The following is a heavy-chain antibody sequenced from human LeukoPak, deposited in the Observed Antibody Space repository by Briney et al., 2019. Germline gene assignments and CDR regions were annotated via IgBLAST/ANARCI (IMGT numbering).Heavy chain of an antibody. CDR2: INPNSGGT. V-gene: IGHV1-2*02. J-gene: IGHJ5*02. Sequence: ASVKVSCKASGYTFTGYYMHWVRQAPGQGLEWMGWINPNSGGTNYAQKFQGRVTMTRDTSISTAYMELSRLRSDDTAVYYCARDTATVVTPGPQNWFDPWGQGTLVTVSS. CDR3: ARDTATVVTPGPQNWFDP. CDR1: GYTFTGYY. D-gene: IGHD4-23*01.